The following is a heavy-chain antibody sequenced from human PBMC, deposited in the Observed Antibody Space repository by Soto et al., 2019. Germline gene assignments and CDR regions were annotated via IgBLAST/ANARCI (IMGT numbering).Heavy chain of an antibody. CDR3: AKGAGPYYYYGMDV. CDR1: GFTVSSNY. Sequence: EVQLVETGGGLIQPGGSLRLSCAASGFTVSSNYMSWVRQAPGKGLEWVSVIYSGGSTYYADSVKGRFTISRDNSKNILYRQMNSLRAEDTAVYYCAKGAGPYYYYGMDVWGQGTTVTVSS. CDR2: IYSGGST. J-gene: IGHJ6*02. V-gene: IGHV3-53*02.